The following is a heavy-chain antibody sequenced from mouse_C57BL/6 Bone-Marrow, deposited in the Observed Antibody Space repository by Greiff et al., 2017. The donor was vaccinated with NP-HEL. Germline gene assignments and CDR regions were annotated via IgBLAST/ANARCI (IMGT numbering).Heavy chain of an antibody. Sequence: QVQLQQSGPGLVQPSQSLSITCTVSGFSLTSYGVHWVRQSPGKGLEWLGVIWSGGSTDYNAALISRLSISKDNSKSQVFFKMNSLQADDTAIYYCARNWDFDYWGQGTTLTVSS. CDR3: ARNWDFDY. V-gene: IGHV2-2*01. J-gene: IGHJ2*01. D-gene: IGHD4-1*01. CDR2: IWSGGST. CDR1: GFSLTSYG.